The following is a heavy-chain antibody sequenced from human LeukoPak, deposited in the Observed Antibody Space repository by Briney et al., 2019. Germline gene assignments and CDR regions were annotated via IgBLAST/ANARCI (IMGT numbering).Heavy chain of an antibody. CDR1: GGSISSGDYY. CDR3: ARVVAARPPYYYYYYMDV. D-gene: IGHD6-6*01. CDR2: IYYSGST. J-gene: IGHJ6*03. V-gene: IGHV4-61*08. Sequence: SETLSLTCTVSGGSISSGDYYWSWIRQPPGKGLEWIGYIYYSGSTNYNPSLKSRVTISVDTSKNQFSLKLSSVTAADTAVYYCARVVAARPPYYYYYYMDVWGKGTTVTVSS.